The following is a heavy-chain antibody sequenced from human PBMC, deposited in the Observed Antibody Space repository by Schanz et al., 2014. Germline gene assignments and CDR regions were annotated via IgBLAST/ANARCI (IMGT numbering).Heavy chain of an antibody. V-gene: IGHV1-18*01. CDR3: ARLGTCVAVAGSDIDSYYCYMDV. D-gene: IGHD6-19*01. CDR2: ISPYNGNT. J-gene: IGHJ6*03. CDR1: GYTFTAYG. Sequence: QVQLVQSGTEVQKLGASVKVSCQTSGYTFTAYGISWVRQAPGQGLEWMGWISPYNGNTNYAQKFQGRLTMTRNTARATDYMELSSLRSEDTAVYYCARLGTCVAVAGSDIDSYYCYMDVWGEGTTVTVSS.